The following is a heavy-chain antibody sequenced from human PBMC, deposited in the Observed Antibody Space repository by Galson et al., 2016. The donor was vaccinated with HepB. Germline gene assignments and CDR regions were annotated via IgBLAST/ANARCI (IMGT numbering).Heavy chain of an antibody. Sequence: PALVKPTQTLTLTCTFSGFSLTTSGVAVGWIRQPPGKALEWLAHIYWDGDERYSPSLKSRLTITKDTSKNRVVLTMTNMDPVDTATYYCVHIVHSGSYYYCANWGQGTLVTVSS. CDR3: VHIVHSGSYYYCAN. CDR2: IYWDGDE. J-gene: IGHJ4*02. D-gene: IGHD1-26*01. CDR1: GFSLTTSGVA. V-gene: IGHV2-5*02.